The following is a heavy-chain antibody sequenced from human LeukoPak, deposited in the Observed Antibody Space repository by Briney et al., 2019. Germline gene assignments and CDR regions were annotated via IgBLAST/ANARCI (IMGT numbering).Heavy chain of an antibody. Sequence: ASVEVSCKASGYTFTSYDINWVRQATGQGLEWMGWMNPNSGNTGYAQKFQGRVTMTRNTSISTAYMELSRLRSEDTAVYYCARGVMATVTTQTYYYYYYMDVWGKGTTVTISS. CDR1: GYTFTSYD. CDR2: MNPNSGNT. V-gene: IGHV1-8*01. J-gene: IGHJ6*03. D-gene: IGHD4-17*01. CDR3: ARGVMATVTTQTYYYYYYMDV.